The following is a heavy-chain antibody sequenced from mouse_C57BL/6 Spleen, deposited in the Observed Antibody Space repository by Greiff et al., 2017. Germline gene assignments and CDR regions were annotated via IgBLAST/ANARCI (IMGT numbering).Heavy chain of an antibody. CDR3: TRNPYDYCSSYTAWFAY. V-gene: IGHV1-69*01. J-gene: IGHJ3*01. CDR2: IDPSDSYT. D-gene: IGHD1-1*01. CDR1: GYTFTSYW. Sequence: QVQLQQPGAELVMPGASVKLSCKASGYTFTSYWMHWVKQRPGQGLEWIGEIDPSDSYTNSNQKFKGKSTLPVANSSSPAYMQLSSLTTEDSAVYYSTRNPYDYCSSYTAWFAYWGQGTLVTVSA.